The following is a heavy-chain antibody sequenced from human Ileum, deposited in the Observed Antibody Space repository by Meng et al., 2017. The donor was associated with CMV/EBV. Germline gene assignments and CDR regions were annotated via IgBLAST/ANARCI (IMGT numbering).Heavy chain of an antibody. J-gene: IGHJ4*02. CDR1: GGSISSSDYY. D-gene: IGHD1-14*01. CDR3: ARQIRRNIGDYFDF. Sequence: SGGSISSSDYYWGWSRQPPGKGLEWIGNVYYSGSTFHNPSLKSRVTMSVDTSKNQFSLKVSSVTAADTAMYYCARQIRRNIGDYFDFWGQGTLVTVSS. V-gene: IGHV4-39*01. CDR2: VYYSGST.